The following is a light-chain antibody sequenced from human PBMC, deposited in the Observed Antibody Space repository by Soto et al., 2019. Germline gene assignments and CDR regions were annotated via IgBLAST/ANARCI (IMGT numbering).Light chain of an antibody. J-gene: IGLJ1*01. V-gene: IGLV2-14*01. CDR1: SSDVGGYNY. CDR3: SSYTSSSTLYV. Sequence: QSELTQPASVSGSAGQSITISCTGTSSDVGGYNYVSWYQQHPGKAPKLMIYEVSNRPSGVSNRFSGSKSGNTASLTISGLQAEDEADYYCSSYTSSSTLYVFGTGTKVTVL. CDR2: EVS.